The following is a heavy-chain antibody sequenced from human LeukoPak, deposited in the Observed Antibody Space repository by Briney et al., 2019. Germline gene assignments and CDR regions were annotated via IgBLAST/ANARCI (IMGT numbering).Heavy chain of an antibody. CDR1: GASISGGSYY. CDR2: IYTTGST. Sequence: SETLSLTCTASGASISGGSYYWSWIRQPAGKGLEWIGRIYTTGSTNYNPSLNSRVTISVDTSKNQFSPELSSVTAADTAVYYCARSPGGSGTRAFDIWGQGTMVTVSS. D-gene: IGHD3-10*01. V-gene: IGHV4-61*02. CDR3: ARSPGGSGTRAFDI. J-gene: IGHJ3*02.